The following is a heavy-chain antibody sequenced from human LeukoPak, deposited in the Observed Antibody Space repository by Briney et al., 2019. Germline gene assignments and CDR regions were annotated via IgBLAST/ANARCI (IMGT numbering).Heavy chain of an antibody. CDR1: GGSISSSSYY. CDR3: ARGQVSSTSCLSCYYYMDV. Sequence: PSEALSLTCTVSGGSISSSSYYWGWIRQPPGKGLEWIGYIYHSGSTNYNPSLKSRVTISVDRSKNQFSLKLSSVTAADTAVYNCARGQVSSTSCLSCYYYMDVWGKGTTVTVSS. D-gene: IGHD2-2*01. V-gene: IGHV4-61*05. J-gene: IGHJ6*03. CDR2: IYHSGST.